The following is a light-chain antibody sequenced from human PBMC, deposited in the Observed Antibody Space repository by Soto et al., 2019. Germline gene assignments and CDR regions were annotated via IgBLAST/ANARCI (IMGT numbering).Light chain of an antibody. J-gene: IGLJ1*01. CDR1: SSDVGSYHL. V-gene: IGLV2-23*01. Sequence: QSALTQPASVSGSPGQSITISCTGTSSDVGSYHLVSWYQHHPGKAPKLMIYEGSKRPSGVSNRFSGSKSGTTASLTISGLKAEDEADYYCCSYAGSSTFVFGTGTKLTVL. CDR2: EGS. CDR3: CSYAGSSTFV.